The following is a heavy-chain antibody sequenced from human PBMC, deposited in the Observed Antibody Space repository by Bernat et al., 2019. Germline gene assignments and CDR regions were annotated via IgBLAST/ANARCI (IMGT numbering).Heavy chain of an antibody. CDR1: GFTVSSNY. V-gene: IGHV3-66*02. J-gene: IGHJ6*02. CDR2: IYSGGST. CDR3: ARSEGYGDDSNYGMDV. D-gene: IGHD4-17*01. Sequence: EVQLVESGGGLVQPGGSLRLSCAASGFTVSSNYMSWVRQAPGKGLEWVSVIYSGGSTYYADSVKGRFTISRDNSKNTLYLQMNSLRAEDTAVYYCARSEGYGDDSNYGMDVWGQGTMVTVSS.